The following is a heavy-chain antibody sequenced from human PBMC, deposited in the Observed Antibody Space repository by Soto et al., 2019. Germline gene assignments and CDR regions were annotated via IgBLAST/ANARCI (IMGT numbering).Heavy chain of an antibody. V-gene: IGHV1-2*04. CDR1: GYTFTINY. CDR3: ARGDSTDCSNGVCSFFYNHDMDV. D-gene: IGHD2-8*01. CDR2: INPKSGGT. J-gene: IGHJ6*02. Sequence: GASVKVSCKASGYTFTINYMHWVRQAPGQGLEWLGRINPKSGGTSTAQKFQGWVTMTTDTSISTASMELTRLTSDDTAIYYCARGDSTDCSNGVCSFFYNHDMDVWGQGTTVTVSS.